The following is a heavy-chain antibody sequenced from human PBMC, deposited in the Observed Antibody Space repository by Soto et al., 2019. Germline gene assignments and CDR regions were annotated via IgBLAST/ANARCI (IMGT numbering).Heavy chain of an antibody. CDR1: GFTFSSYS. CDR3: ARGGPTPTITHAFDI. J-gene: IGHJ3*02. D-gene: IGHD3-9*01. CDR2: ISSSSSYI. V-gene: IGHV3-21*01. Sequence: EVQLVESGGGLVKPGGSLRLSCAASGFTFSSYSMNWVRQAPGKGLEWVSSISSSSSYIYYADSVKGRFTISRDNAKNSLYLQMNSLRAEDTAVYYCARGGPTPTITHAFDIWGQGTMVTVSS.